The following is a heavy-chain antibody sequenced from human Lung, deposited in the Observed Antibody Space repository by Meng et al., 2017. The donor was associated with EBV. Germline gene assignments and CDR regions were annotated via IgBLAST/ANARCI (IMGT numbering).Heavy chain of an antibody. CDR1: GGSITSSIYY. D-gene: IGHD4-23*01. CDR2: IYYSGST. Sequence: HLHLQESGPGLVKPSGTLSLNCTVSGGSITSSIYYWGCIRQPPGKGLEWIGSIYYSGSTYYNPSLKSLVTISVDTSKNQFSLKLSSVTAADTAVYYCARAGRGGHYFDYWGQGTLVTVSS. V-gene: IGHV4-39*07. CDR3: ARAGRGGHYFDY. J-gene: IGHJ4*02.